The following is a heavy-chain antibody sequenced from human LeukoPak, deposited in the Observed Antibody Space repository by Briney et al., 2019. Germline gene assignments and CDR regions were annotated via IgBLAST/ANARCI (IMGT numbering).Heavy chain of an antibody. V-gene: IGHV3-11*04. J-gene: IGHJ4*02. CDR1: GFTFSDYY. Sequence: GGSLRLSCAAPGFTFSDYYMSWIRQAPGKGLEWVSYISSSGSTIYYADSVKGRFTISRDNAKNSLYLQMNSLRAEDTAVYYCARGGKISGSRSFGRLYWGQGTLVTVSS. CDR2: ISSSGSTI. CDR3: ARGGKISGSRSFGRLY. D-gene: IGHD1-26*01.